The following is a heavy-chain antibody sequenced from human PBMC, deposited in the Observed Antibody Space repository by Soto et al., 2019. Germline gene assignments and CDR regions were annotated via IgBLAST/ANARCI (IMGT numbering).Heavy chain of an antibody. CDR2: ISYDGSNK. V-gene: IGHV3-30*18. CDR3: AKDRGSYGSGSLDY. CDR1: VFTFSSYG. D-gene: IGHD3-10*01. J-gene: IGHJ4*02. Sequence: GGSLRLSCAASVFTFSSYGMHWVRQAPGKGLGWVAVISYDGSNKYYADSVKGRFTISRDNSKNTLYLQMNSLRAEDTAVYYCAKDRGSYGSGSLDYWGQGTLVTVSS.